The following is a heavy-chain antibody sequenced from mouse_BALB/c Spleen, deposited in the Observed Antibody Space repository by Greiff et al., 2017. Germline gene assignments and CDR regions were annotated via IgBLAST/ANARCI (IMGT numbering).Heavy chain of an antibody. CDR2: IYPGDGDT. Sequence: QVQLKQSGPELVKPGASVKISCKASGYAFSSSWMNWVKQRPGQGLEWIGRIYPGDGDTNYNGKFKGKATLTADKSSSTAYMQLSSLTSVDSAVYFCARMDGYYDAWFAYWGQGTLVTVSA. CDR3: ARMDGYYDAWFAY. J-gene: IGHJ3*01. CDR1: GYAFSSSW. D-gene: IGHD2-3*01. V-gene: IGHV1-82*01.